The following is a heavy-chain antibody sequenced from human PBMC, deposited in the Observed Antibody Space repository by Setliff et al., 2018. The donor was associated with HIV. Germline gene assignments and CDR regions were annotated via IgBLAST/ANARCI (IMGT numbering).Heavy chain of an antibody. CDR1: GYTFINYA. V-gene: IGHV7-4-1*02. CDR2: INTHTGSP. Sequence: VASVKVSCKASGYTFINYAMNWVRQAPGQGLEWMGWINTHTGSPTYAQAFTGRFVFSVDTSVSTAYLQISSLKAEDTAVYYCARALYGDYGGDINWFDPWGQGTLVTVSS. D-gene: IGHD4-17*01. CDR3: ARALYGDYGGDINWFDP. J-gene: IGHJ5*02.